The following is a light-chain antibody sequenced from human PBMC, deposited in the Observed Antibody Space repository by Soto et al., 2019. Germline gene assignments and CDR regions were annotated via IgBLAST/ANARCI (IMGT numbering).Light chain of an antibody. CDR1: SSDVGGYNY. CDR3: SSYTSSSTLYG. Sequence: QSALTQPASVSGSPGQSITISCTGTSSDVGGYNYVSWYQQHPGKAPKLMIYEVSNRPSGVSNRFSGSNSGNRASRTISGLQSEDEADYYCSSYTSSSTLYGFGTGTKRTVL. J-gene: IGLJ1*01. V-gene: IGLV2-14*01. CDR2: EVS.